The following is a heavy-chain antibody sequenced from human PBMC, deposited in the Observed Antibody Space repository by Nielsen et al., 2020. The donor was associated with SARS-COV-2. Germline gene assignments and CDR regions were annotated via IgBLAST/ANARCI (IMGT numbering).Heavy chain of an antibody. D-gene: IGHD5-18*01. V-gene: IGHV4-34*01. CDR3: VRSYSYGYGYFDY. CDR1: GGSFSGYY. J-gene: IGHJ4*02. Sequence: SETLSLTCAVYGGSFSGYYWSWIRQPPGKGLEWIGEINHSGSTNYNPSLKSRVTISVDTSKNQYSLKLSSVTAADTAVYYCVRSYSYGYGYFDYWGQGTLVTVSS. CDR2: INHSGST.